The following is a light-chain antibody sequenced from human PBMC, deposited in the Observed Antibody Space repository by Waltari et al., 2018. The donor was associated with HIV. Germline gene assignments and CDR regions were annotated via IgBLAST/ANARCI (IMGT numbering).Light chain of an antibody. CDR2: QDN. Sequence: SYEMTQPPSVSVSPGQTAIITCSGDKLGNRYTSWYQQKAGQSPLLVIYQDNRRPSGIPERFSGSNSGNTATLTISGTQAVDEADYYCQAWDSTTVVFAGGTKLSVL. CDR1: KLGNRY. CDR3: QAWDSTTVV. V-gene: IGLV3-1*01. J-gene: IGLJ2*01.